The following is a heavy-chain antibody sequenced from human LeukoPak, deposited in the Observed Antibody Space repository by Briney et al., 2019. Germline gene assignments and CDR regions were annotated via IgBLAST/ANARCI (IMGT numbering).Heavy chain of an antibody. CDR2: INPSGGST. J-gene: IGHJ4*02. D-gene: IGHD3-22*01. Sequence: AASVTVSCTASRYTFTSYYMHCVRHAPGLGLEWMGLINPSGGSTIYAQKFQGRVNMTRDMSTSTVYMELSSLRSEDTGVYYCARRRSGNDSSGYYYGGLDYWGQGTLVTVSS. V-gene: IGHV1-46*01. CDR3: ARRRSGNDSSGYYYGGLDY. CDR1: RYTFTSYY.